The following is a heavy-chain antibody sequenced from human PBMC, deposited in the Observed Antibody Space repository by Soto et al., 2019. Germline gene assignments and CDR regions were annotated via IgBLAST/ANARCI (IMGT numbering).Heavy chain of an antibody. Sequence: GESLKISCKGSGYIFTNYWIGWVRQMPGKGLEWLGIIYPGDSDTRYSPSFQGQVTISVDKSISTAYLQWSSLKASDSAMYYCARLLFSSSWYVLGYWGQGTLVTVSS. CDR3: ARLLFSSSWYVLGY. D-gene: IGHD6-13*01. J-gene: IGHJ4*02. CDR1: GYIFTNYW. V-gene: IGHV5-51*01. CDR2: IYPGDSDT.